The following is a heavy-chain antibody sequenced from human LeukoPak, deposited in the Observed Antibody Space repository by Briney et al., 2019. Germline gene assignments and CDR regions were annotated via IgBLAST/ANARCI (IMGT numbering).Heavy chain of an antibody. V-gene: IGHV4-38-2*02. Sequence: SETLSLTXTVSGYSISSGYYRGWIRQPPGKGLEWIGSIYHSGSTYYNPSLKSRVTISVDTSKNQFSLKLSSVTAADTAVYYCARGRDYGDPIDYWGQGTLVTVSS. CDR2: IYHSGST. CDR1: GYSISSGYY. CDR3: ARGRDYGDPIDY. J-gene: IGHJ4*02. D-gene: IGHD4-17*01.